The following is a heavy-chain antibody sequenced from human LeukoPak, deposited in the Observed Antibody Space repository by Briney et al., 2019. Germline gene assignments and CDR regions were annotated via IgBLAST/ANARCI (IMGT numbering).Heavy chain of an antibody. CDR2: ISGSSGYT. D-gene: IGHD1-1*01. J-gene: IGHJ4*02. Sequence: GGSLRLSCAASGFTFSDYYMSWVRQAPGKGLEWVSYISGSSGYTKYADSVKGRFTISRDNAKNSLYLQVNSLRAEDTAVYYCARGTGTTAYFDYWGQGTPVTVSS. V-gene: IGHV3-11*06. CDR3: ARGTGTTAYFDY. CDR1: GFTFSDYY.